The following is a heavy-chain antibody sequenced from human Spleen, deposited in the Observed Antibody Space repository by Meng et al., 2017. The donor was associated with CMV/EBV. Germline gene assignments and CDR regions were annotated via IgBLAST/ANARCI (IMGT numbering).Heavy chain of an antibody. Sequence: GGSLTLSCAASGFTFSDYYMSWILQAPGKGLEWVSYISSSGSTIYYADSVKGRFTISRENAKNSLYLKMNSPRAEDTAVYYCAGGPVGYCSSTSCYYYYYGMDVWGQGTTVTVSS. CDR2: ISSSGSTI. CDR1: GFTFSDYY. CDR3: AGGPVGYCSSTSCYYYYYGMDV. D-gene: IGHD2-2*01. J-gene: IGHJ6*02. V-gene: IGHV3-11*04.